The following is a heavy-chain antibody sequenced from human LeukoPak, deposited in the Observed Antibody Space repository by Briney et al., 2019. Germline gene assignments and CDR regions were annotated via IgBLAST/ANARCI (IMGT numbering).Heavy chain of an antibody. Sequence: PSETLSLTCTVSGGSISSSSYYWGWIRQPPGKGLEWIGSIYYSGSTYYNPSLKSRVTISVDTSKNQFSLKLSSVTAADTAVYYCARRSSSGGDFDYWGQGTLVTVSS. CDR2: IYYSGST. D-gene: IGHD6-6*01. J-gene: IGHJ4*02. V-gene: IGHV4-39*01. CDR1: GGSISSSSYY. CDR3: ARRSSSGGDFDY.